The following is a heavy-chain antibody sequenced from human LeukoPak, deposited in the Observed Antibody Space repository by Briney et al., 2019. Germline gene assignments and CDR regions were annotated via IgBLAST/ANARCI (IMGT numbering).Heavy chain of an antibody. Sequence: ASVKVSCKASGYTFTGYYMHWVRQAPGQGLEWMGWINPNSGGTNYAQKFQGRVTMTRDTSINTAYMELSRLRSDDTAVYYCARFSVGGRYDFDYWGQGTLVTVSS. CDR1: GYTFTGYY. J-gene: IGHJ4*02. V-gene: IGHV1-2*02. CDR2: INPNSGGT. CDR3: ARFSVGGRYDFDY. D-gene: IGHD3-9*01.